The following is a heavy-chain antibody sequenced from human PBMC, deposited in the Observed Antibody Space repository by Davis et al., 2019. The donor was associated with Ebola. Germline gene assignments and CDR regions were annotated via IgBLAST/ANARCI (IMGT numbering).Heavy chain of an antibody. Sequence: GGSLRLSCAASGFTFSNYWMSWVRQAPGKGLEWVSLISWDGRSTAYGNSVRDRFTISRDNSGNFLYLQMNGLRAEDTALYYCAAYDSTFRNYWGQGTLVTVSS. J-gene: IGHJ4*02. CDR1: GFTFSNYW. CDR2: ISWDGRST. CDR3: AAYDSTFRNY. V-gene: IGHV3-43D*03. D-gene: IGHD3-22*01.